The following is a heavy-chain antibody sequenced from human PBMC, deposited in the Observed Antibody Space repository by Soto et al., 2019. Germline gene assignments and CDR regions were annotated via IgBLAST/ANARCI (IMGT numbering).Heavy chain of an antibody. V-gene: IGHV4-59*12. D-gene: IGHD1-26*01. CDR1: GGSITYY. CDR2: INSNGYS. J-gene: IGHJ4*02. CDR3: ARREIQGPIDY. Sequence: SETLSLTCTVSGGSITYYCSWMRLSPGKGLEWIGYINSNGYSSYNPSLKSRVTMSVDTSKNQFSLKLTSVTAVDTAVYYCARREIQGPIDYWGQGTLVTVSS.